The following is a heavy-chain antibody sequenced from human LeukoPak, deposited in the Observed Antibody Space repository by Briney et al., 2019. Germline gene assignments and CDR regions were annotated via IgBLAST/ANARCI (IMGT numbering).Heavy chain of an antibody. V-gene: IGHV1-46*01. CDR2: FYPNSAYT. J-gene: IGHJ6*02. Sequence: ASVKVSCKASGYTFTDYAVHWVRQAPGQGLEWLGIFYPNSAYTIYAQTFQGRVTMTGDASTDSAYMELSSLRSEDAAIYFCAREALSEVFGLDVWGQGTTVTVSS. CDR3: AREALSEVFGLDV. CDR1: GYTFTDYA.